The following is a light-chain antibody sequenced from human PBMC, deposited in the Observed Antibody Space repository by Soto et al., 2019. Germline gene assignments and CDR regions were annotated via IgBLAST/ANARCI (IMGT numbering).Light chain of an antibody. CDR3: QQYNTYSPWT. CDR1: QSISNW. J-gene: IGKJ1*01. V-gene: IGKV1-5*01. CDR2: DAS. Sequence: DIQMTQSPSTLSASVGDRVTITCRASQSISNWLAWYQQKPGNAPKHLISDASNLVSGVPSRFSGSGSGKEFTLTISSLQPDDFATYYCQQYNTYSPWTFGQGTKVDIK.